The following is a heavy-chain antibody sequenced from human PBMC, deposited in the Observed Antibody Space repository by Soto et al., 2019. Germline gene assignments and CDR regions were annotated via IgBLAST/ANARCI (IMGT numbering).Heavy chain of an antibody. V-gene: IGHV2-5*02. Sequence: QITLKESGPTLVKPTQTLTLTCTFSGFLLSTSGVGVGWIRQPPGKALEWLALIYWDDDKRYSPSLKSSVTITKDTSENQVVLTMTDVDPVDTATYYCAHTNSGYRYPTFDCWGQGILVTVSS. D-gene: IGHD3-22*01. J-gene: IGHJ4*02. CDR3: AHTNSGYRYPTFDC. CDR2: IYWDDDK. CDR1: GFLLSTSGVG.